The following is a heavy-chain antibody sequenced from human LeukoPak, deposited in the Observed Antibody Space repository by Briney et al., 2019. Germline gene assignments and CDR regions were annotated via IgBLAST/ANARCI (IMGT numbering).Heavy chain of an antibody. CDR1: GFTFSSYS. Sequence: GGSLRLSCAASGFTFSSYSMNWVRQAPGKGLEWVSHISSSSSTIYYADSVKGRFTISRDNAKNSLYLQMNSLRAEDTAVYYCFQAGSWYGEEFDYWGQGTLVTVSS. CDR3: FQAGSWYGEEFDY. J-gene: IGHJ4*02. CDR2: ISSSSSTI. V-gene: IGHV3-48*04. D-gene: IGHD6-13*01.